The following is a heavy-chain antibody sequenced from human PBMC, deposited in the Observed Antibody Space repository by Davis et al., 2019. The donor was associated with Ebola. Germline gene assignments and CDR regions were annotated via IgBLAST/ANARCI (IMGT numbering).Heavy chain of an antibody. CDR1: GFTFSSYA. Sequence: GESLKISCAASGFTFSSYAMSWVRQAPGKGLEWVSGIRGSGVSTYYADSVKGRFTISRDNAKNTLYLQVNSLRAEDTAVYYCAKNPLIVVVTYFDYWGQGTLVTVSS. CDR2: IRGSGVST. CDR3: AKNPLIVVVTYFDY. D-gene: IGHD3-22*01. J-gene: IGHJ4*02. V-gene: IGHV3-23*01.